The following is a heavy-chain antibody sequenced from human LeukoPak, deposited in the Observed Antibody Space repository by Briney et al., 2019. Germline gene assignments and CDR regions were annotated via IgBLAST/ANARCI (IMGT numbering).Heavy chain of an antibody. CDR3: ASLYDSSGY. J-gene: IGHJ4*02. V-gene: IGHV4-39*01. D-gene: IGHD3-22*01. CDR2: IYYSGST. Sequence: SETLSLTCTVSGGSISSSSYYWGWIRQPPGKGLEWIGSIYYSGSTYYNPSLKSRVTISVDTSKNQFSLKLSSVTAADTAVYYCASLYDSSGYWGQGTLVTVSP. CDR1: GGSISSSSYY.